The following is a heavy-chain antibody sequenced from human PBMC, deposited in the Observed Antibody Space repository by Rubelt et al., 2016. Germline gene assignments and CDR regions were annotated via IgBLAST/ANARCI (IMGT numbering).Heavy chain of an antibody. V-gene: IGHV4-59*01. D-gene: IGHD6-13*01. CDR1: GGSISSYY. Sequence: QVQLQQWGAGLLKPSETLSLTCTVSGGSISSYYWSWIRQPPGKGLEWIGYIYYSGSTNYNPSLKCRGSISVYTSKNQFSLKLRSVTADDTAVYYCARSALSSSWGEFFDYWGQGTLVTVSS. J-gene: IGHJ4*02. CDR3: ARSALSSSWGEFFDY. CDR2: IYYSGST.